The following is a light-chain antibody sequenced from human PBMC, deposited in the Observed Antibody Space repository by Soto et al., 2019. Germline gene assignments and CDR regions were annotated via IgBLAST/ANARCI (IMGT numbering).Light chain of an antibody. V-gene: IGKV3-11*01. CDR3: HQRQYWPPIT. Sequence: VVLTQSPATLPSSPRERAPLSCRTSLSVSVYLAWYQQNPGQAPRLLISDASNRATGIPARFSGSGSGTDFTLTISSLEPEDFAVYYCHQRQYWPPITFGQGTRLEIK. CDR1: LSVSVY. J-gene: IGKJ5*01. CDR2: DAS.